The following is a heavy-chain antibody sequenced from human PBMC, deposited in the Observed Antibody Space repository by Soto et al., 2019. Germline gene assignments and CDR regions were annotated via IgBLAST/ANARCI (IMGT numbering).Heavy chain of an antibody. CDR3: AAFGLLSVVPMDV. CDR2: IYYSGST. J-gene: IGHJ6*02. Sequence: PSETLSLTCTVSGGSISSYYWSWIRQPPGKGLEWIGYIYYSGSTNYNPSLKSRVTISVDTSKNQFSLKLSSVTAADTAVYYCAAFGLLSVVPMDVWGQGTTVTVSS. CDR1: GGSISSYY. D-gene: IGHD3-16*01. V-gene: IGHV4-59*01.